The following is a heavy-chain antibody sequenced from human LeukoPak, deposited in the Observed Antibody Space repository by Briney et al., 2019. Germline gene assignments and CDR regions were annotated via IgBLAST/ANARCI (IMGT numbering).Heavy chain of an antibody. Sequence: PGGSLRLSCAASGSIFSTYWMSWVRQAPGKGLEWVANIKEDGSEKYYVDSVKGRFTISRDNAKHSLYLQMNSLRAEDTAVYYCARVAARQRSPGAAYFDFWGQGTLVTVSS. CDR3: ARVAARQRSPGAAYFDF. V-gene: IGHV3-7*04. J-gene: IGHJ4*02. CDR2: IKEDGSEK. D-gene: IGHD6-6*01. CDR1: GSIFSTYW.